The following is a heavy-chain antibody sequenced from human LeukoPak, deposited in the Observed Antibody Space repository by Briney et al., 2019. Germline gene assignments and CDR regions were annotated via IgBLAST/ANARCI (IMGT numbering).Heavy chain of an antibody. J-gene: IGHJ4*02. CDR1: GGSFSGYY. V-gene: IGHV4-34*01. D-gene: IGHD3-22*01. CDR3: ARGRHYDSSPPYYFDY. Sequence: SETLSLTCAVYGGSFSGYYWSWICQPPGKGLEWIGEINHSGSTNYNPSLKSRVTISVDTSKNQFSLKLSSVTAADTAVYYCARGRHYDSSPPYYFDYWGQGTLVTVSS. CDR2: INHSGST.